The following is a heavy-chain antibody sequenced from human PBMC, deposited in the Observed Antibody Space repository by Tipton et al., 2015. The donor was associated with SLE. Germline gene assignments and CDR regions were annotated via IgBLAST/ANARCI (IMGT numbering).Heavy chain of an antibody. CDR2: IYYSGST. D-gene: IGHD6-25*01. Sequence: LRLSCTVSGGSISSYYWSWIRQPPGKGLEWIGYIYYSGSTNYSPSLKSRVTISVDTSKNQFSLKLSSVTAADTAIYYCARAADSWGQGTLVTVSS. V-gene: IGHV4-59*01. CDR1: GGSISSYY. J-gene: IGHJ4*02. CDR3: ARAADS.